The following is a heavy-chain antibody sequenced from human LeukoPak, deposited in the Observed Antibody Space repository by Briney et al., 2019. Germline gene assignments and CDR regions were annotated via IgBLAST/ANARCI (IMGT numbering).Heavy chain of an antibody. D-gene: IGHD6-13*01. J-gene: IGHJ6*02. CDR1: GGSISSSSYY. Sequence: SETLSLTCTVSGGSISSSSYYWGWIRQPPGKGLEWIGSIYYSGSTYYNPSLKSRVTISVDRSKNQFSLKLSSVTAADTAVYYCANSRADYYYGMDVWGQGTTVTVSS. CDR2: IYYSGST. V-gene: IGHV4-39*07. CDR3: ANSRADYYYGMDV.